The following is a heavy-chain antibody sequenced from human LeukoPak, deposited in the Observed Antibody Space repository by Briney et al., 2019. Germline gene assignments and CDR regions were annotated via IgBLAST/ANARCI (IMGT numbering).Heavy chain of an antibody. CDR3: ASDKYYYDSSGYSFDY. CDR1: GYTFTSYA. Sequence: ASVKVSCKASGYTFTSYAMNWVRQAPGQGLEWMGWINTNTGNPTYAQGFTGRFVFSLDTSVSTAYLQISSLKTEDTAVYYCASDKYYYDSSGYSFDYWGQGTLVTVSS. J-gene: IGHJ4*02. CDR2: INTNTGNP. D-gene: IGHD3-22*01. V-gene: IGHV7-4-1*02.